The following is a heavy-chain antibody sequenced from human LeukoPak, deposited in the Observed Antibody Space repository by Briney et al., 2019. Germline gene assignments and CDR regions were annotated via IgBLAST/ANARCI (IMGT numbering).Heavy chain of an antibody. CDR3: VKDPVVAATRGYYYGMDV. J-gene: IGHJ6*04. CDR1: GFAFSSYG. Sequence: GGSLRLSCAASGFAFSSYGMHWVRQAPGKGLEWVAVIWYDGSNKYYADSVKGRFTISRDNSKNTLYLQMSSLRAEDTAVYYCVKDPVVAATRGYYYGMDVWGKGTTVTVSS. CDR2: IWYDGSNK. D-gene: IGHD2-15*01. V-gene: IGHV3-30*02.